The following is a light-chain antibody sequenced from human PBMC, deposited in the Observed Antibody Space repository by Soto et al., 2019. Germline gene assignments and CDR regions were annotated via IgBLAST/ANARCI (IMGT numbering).Light chain of an antibody. CDR1: SSDVGGYNY. J-gene: IGLJ3*02. CDR3: SSYAISSTLVV. CDR2: DVS. V-gene: IGLV2-14*01. Sequence: QSALTQPASVSGSPGQSITISCTGTSSDVGGYNYVSWYQQHPGKAPKLMIYDVSNRPSGVSNRFSGSKSGNTASLTISGLQAEDEGDYYCSSYAISSTLVVFGGGTKVTVL.